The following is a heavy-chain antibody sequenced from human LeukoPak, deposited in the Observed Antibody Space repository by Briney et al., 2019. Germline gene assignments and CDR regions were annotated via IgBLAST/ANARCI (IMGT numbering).Heavy chain of an antibody. V-gene: IGHV3-30*14. D-gene: IGHD3-22*01. Sequence: SLRLSCAASGFTFSSYAMHWVRQAPGKGLEWVAVISYDGSNKYYADSVKGRFTISRDNSKNTLYLQMDSLRAEDTAVYHCARDAYKCDSSGCFHYFDYWGQGTLVTVSS. J-gene: IGHJ4*02. CDR1: GFTFSSYA. CDR3: ARDAYKCDSSGCFHYFDY. CDR2: ISYDGSNK.